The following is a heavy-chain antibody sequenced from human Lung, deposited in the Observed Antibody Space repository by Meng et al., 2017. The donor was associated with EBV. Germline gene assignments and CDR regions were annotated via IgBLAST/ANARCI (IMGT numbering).Heavy chain of an antibody. CDR2: IYYSGST. Sequence: HVPLHESVPGPVKPSQTLSLTCTVSGGSIRSGDYHWSWIRQPPGKGLEWIGYIYYSGSTYYNPSLKSRVTISVDTSKNQFSLKLSSVTAADAAVYYCARGYYDSSGYGYWYFDLWGRGTLVTVSS. J-gene: IGHJ2*01. D-gene: IGHD3-22*01. V-gene: IGHV4-30-4*01. CDR1: GGSIRSGDYH. CDR3: ARGYYDSSGYGYWYFDL.